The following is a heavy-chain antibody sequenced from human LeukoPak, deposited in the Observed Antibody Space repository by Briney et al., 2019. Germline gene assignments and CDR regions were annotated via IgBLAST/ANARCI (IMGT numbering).Heavy chain of an antibody. D-gene: IGHD3-16*01. CDR2: IWYDGSNK. Sequence: GGSLRLSCAASGFTFSSYGMHWVRQAPGKGLEWVAVIWYDGSNKYYADSVKGRFTISRDNSKNTLYLQMNSLRAEDTAVYYCARDRYDYAQMRPRGMDVWGQGTTVTVSS. CDR1: GFTFSSYG. J-gene: IGHJ6*02. CDR3: ARDRYDYAQMRPRGMDV. V-gene: IGHV3-33*01.